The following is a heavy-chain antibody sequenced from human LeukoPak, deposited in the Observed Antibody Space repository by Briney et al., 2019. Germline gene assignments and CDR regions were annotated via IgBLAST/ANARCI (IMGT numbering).Heavy chain of an antibody. CDR3: AGLWFGTYNWFDP. D-gene: IGHD3-10*01. J-gene: IGHJ5*02. Sequence: GGSLRLSCAASGFTFANFGMSWVRQAPGKGLEWVSGITDSGGRTYYADSVEGRFTISRDNSKNTLYLQMNSLRAEDTAVYYCAGLWFGTYNWFDPWGQGTLVTVSS. V-gene: IGHV3-23*01. CDR2: ITDSGGRT. CDR1: GFTFANFG.